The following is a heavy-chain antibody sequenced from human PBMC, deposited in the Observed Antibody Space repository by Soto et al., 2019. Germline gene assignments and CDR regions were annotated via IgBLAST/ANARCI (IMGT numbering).Heavy chain of an antibody. CDR2: INPKSGGT. D-gene: IGHD1-26*01. CDR1: GYTFTGHY. CDR3: ARGGPKWYLQRVYYYGMDV. V-gene: IGHV1-2*04. Sequence: QVQLVQSGAEVIQPGASVKVSCKASGYTFTGHYIHWVRQAPGQGIEWLGRINPKSGGTKNAQKFQAWVTMTRDTSITTAYMELSRLKSDDTAVYYCARGGPKWYLQRVYYYGMDVWGQGTTVTVSS. J-gene: IGHJ6*02.